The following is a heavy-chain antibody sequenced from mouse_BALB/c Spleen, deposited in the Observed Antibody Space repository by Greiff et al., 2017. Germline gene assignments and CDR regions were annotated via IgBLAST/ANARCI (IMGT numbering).Heavy chain of an antibody. Sequence: VQLHQSGPGLVQPSQSLSITCTVSGFSLTSYGVHWVRQSPGKGLEWLGVIWSGGSTDYNAAFISRLSISKDNSKSQVFFKMNSLQANDTAIYYCARNREDYDYVCFAYWGQGTLVTVSA. D-gene: IGHD2-4*01. J-gene: IGHJ3*01. CDR3: ARNREDYDYVCFAY. CDR1: GFSLTSYG. CDR2: IWSGGST. V-gene: IGHV2-2*02.